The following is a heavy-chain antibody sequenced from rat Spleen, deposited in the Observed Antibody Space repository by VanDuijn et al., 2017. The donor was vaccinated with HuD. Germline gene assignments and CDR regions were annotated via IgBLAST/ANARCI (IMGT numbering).Heavy chain of an antibody. CDR1: GFTLSDYY. V-gene: IGHV5-29*01. Sequence: EVQLVESGGGLVQPGRSLKLSCAASGFTLSDYYMAWVRQVPTKGLEWVATINYDGSRTYYPDSVKGRFTISRDDAKSTLYLQMNSLRSEDTATYYCTRDEEYSSYDYWGQGVMVTVSS. D-gene: IGHD1-2*01. J-gene: IGHJ2*01. CDR3: TRDEEYSSYDY. CDR2: INYDGSRT.